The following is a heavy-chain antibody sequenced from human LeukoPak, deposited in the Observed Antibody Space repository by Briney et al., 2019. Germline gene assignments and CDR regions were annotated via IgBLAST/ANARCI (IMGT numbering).Heavy chain of an antibody. J-gene: IGHJ3*02. Sequence: PGGSLRLSCAASGFTFDDYAMHWVRQAPGKGLEWVSGISWNSGSIGYADSVRGRFTISRDNAKNSLYLQMNSLRAEDTAFYYCAKDIGQRLAKRWPFRAFDIWGQGTMVIVSS. D-gene: IGHD6-25*01. CDR1: GFTFDDYA. CDR3: AKDIGQRLAKRWPFRAFDI. V-gene: IGHV3-9*01. CDR2: ISWNSGSI.